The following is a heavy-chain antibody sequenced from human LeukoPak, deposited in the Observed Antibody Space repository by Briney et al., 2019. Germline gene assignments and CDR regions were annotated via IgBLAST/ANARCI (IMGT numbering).Heavy chain of an antibody. CDR3: ARHVSSYCSGGSCYPAEYFQH. CDR1: GGSISSYY. D-gene: IGHD2-15*01. Sequence: SETLSLTCTVSGGSISSYYWSWIRQPPGKGLEWIGYIYYSGSTNYNPSLKSRVTISVDTSKNQFSLKLSSVTAADTAVYYCARHVSSYCSGGSCYPAEYFQHWGQGTLVTVSS. V-gene: IGHV4-59*08. J-gene: IGHJ1*01. CDR2: IYYSGST.